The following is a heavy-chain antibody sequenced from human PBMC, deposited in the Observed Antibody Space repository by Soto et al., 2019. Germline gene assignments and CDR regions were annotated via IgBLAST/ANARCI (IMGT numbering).Heavy chain of an antibody. CDR2: IYSGGST. D-gene: IGHD6-19*01. Sequence: EVQVVESGGDLVQPGGSLRLSCAASGFTVRGNCMSWVRQAPGKGLEWISSIYSGGSTYYEDSVKGRFTISRDNSKNTVYLQMNSLRAEDTAVYYCCKGEAVAAEYYFDYWGQGTLVTVSS. CDR3: CKGEAVAAEYYFDY. CDR1: GFTVRGNC. V-gene: IGHV3-66*01. J-gene: IGHJ4*02.